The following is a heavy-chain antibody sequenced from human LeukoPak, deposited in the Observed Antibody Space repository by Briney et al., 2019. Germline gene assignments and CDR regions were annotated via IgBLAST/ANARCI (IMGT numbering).Heavy chain of an antibody. CDR3: ARGEARYSYGSEFDY. V-gene: IGHV4-39*07. CDR1: RGSIISGANS. J-gene: IGHJ4*02. D-gene: IGHD5-18*01. CDR2: IHYSGTT. Sequence: SETLSLTCTVSRGSIISGANSWAWIARPPGKALEWIGSIHYSGTTSSLDSRVTVSMDASKNQFSLKLSSVTAADTAVYYCARGEARYSYGSEFDYWGQGTLVTVSS.